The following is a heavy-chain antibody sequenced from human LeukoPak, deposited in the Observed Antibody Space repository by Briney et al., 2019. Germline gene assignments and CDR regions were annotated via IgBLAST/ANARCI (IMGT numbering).Heavy chain of an antibody. V-gene: IGHV4-31*03. CDR1: GGSISSGGYY. Sequence: PSQTLSLTCTVSGGSISSGGYYWSWIRQHPGKGLEWIGYIYYSGSTSYNPSLKSRVTISVDTSQNQFSLKLISVTAADTAVYYCARSHLDSSGYYYFDYWGQGTLVTVSS. J-gene: IGHJ4*02. CDR3: ARSHLDSSGYYYFDY. CDR2: IYYSGST. D-gene: IGHD3-22*01.